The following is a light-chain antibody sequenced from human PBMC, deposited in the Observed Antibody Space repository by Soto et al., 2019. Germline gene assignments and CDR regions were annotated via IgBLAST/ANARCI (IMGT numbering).Light chain of an antibody. CDR1: SSDVGTYKF. J-gene: IGLJ3*02. CDR3: CSYAGTSFWV. V-gene: IGLV2-23*01. CDR2: EGT. Sequence: QSALTQPASVSGSPGQSITISCTGTSSDVGTYKFVSWYQQHPGKVPTLMIHEGTKRPSGVSNRFSGSKSGNTATLTISGLPPEGEANYYCCSYAGTSFWVFGGGTKLTVL.